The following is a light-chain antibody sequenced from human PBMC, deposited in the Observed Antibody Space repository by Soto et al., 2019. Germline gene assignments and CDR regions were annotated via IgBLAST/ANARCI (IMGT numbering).Light chain of an antibody. CDR2: AAS. J-gene: IGKJ1*01. V-gene: IGKV1-39*01. CDR3: QQRYITTLT. Sequence: DIQMTQSPSSLSEYVGDRVTITGRASQSISSNLNWYQKKPGKDPKLLIYAASTLQSGVPSRFSGSGSGTDFTLTISCLQTEEFATYYCQQRYITTLTFGQGTQFEIK. CDR1: QSISSN.